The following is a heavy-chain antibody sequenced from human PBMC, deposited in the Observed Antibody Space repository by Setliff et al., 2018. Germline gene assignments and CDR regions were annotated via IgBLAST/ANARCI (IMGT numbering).Heavy chain of an antibody. CDR1: GFMFSTYG. CDR3: AKPRPGWPAGFDS. D-gene: IGHD6-19*01. CDR2: IRSDGSNK. J-gene: IGHJ4*02. Sequence: LRLSCAASGFMFSTYGMHWVRQAPGKGLEWVAYIRSDGSNKYYTDLVKGRFSITRDNSKNTLYLQMSSLRPEDTALYYCAKPRPGWPAGFDSWGQGTLVTV. V-gene: IGHV3-30*02.